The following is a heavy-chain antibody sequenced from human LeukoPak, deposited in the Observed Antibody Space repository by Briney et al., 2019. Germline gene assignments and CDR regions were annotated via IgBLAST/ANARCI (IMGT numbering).Heavy chain of an antibody. Sequence: GGSLRLSCAASGSTFSDYYMSWIRQAPGKGLEWVANIKQDGSEKYYVDSVKGRFTISRDNAKNSLYLQMNSLRAEDTAVYYCARDWVLFAFDIWGQGTMVTVSS. D-gene: IGHD3-16*01. CDR1: GSTFSDYY. CDR3: ARDWVLFAFDI. V-gene: IGHV3-7*01. J-gene: IGHJ3*02. CDR2: IKQDGSEK.